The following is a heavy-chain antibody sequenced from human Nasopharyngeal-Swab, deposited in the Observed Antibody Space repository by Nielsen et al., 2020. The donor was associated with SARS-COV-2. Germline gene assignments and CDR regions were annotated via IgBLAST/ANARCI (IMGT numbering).Heavy chain of an antibody. CDR3: AKDDSGYSYGVGHGFDY. V-gene: IGHV3-23*01. Sequence: GESLKISCEASGFTFSNFAMNWVRQAPGKGLECVSSISGSGHGTSYADSVRGRFTISRDNSKDTVYLQMKSLRAEDTAKYYCAKDDSGYSYGVGHGFDYWGQGALVTVSS. CDR2: ISGSGHGT. D-gene: IGHD3-22*01. CDR1: GFTFSNFA. J-gene: IGHJ4*02.